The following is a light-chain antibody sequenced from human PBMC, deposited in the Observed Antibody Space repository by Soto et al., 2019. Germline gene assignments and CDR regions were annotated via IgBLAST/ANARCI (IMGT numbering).Light chain of an antibody. CDR1: SSDVGGYNY. CDR3: SSYTDSNTRVV. CDR2: EVS. Sequence: QSVLTQPASVSGSPGQSITISCTGSSSDVGGYNYVSWYQQHPGKAPKLMIYEVSYRPSGVSNRFSGSKSGNTASLTISGLQAEDEADYYCSSYTDSNTRVVFGGGTKLTVL. J-gene: IGLJ2*01. V-gene: IGLV2-14*01.